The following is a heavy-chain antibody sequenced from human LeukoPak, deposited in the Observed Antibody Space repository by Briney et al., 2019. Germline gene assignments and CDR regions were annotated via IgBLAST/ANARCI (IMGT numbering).Heavy chain of an antibody. CDR1: GGSISGHS. D-gene: IGHD6-13*01. CDR3: TRWGSWPYDY. Sequence: SETLSLTCAVYGGSISGHSWTWIRQPPGKGLEWIGEMNHSGGANYNPSLESRLTMPVDSSKNQFSLKLSSVSAADTAVYYCTRWGSWPYDYWGQGTLVTVSS. CDR2: MNHSGGA. V-gene: IGHV4-34*01. J-gene: IGHJ4*02.